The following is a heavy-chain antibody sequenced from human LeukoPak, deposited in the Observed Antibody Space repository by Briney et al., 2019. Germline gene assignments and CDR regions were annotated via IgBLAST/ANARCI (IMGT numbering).Heavy chain of an antibody. CDR3: AREGSGGYCSSTSCAPLGY. CDR1: GGTFSSYA. Sequence: SVKVSCKASGGTFSSYAISWVRQAPGQGLEWMGGIIPIFGTANYAQKFQGRVTITADESTSTAYMELSSLRSEDTAVYYCAREGSGGYCSSTSCAPLGYWGQGTLVTVSA. V-gene: IGHV1-69*13. CDR2: IIPIFGTA. D-gene: IGHD2-2*03. J-gene: IGHJ4*02.